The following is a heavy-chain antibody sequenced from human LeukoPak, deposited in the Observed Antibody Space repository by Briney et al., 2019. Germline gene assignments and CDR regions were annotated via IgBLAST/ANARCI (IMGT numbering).Heavy chain of an antibody. CDR2: INHSGST. D-gene: IGHD5-24*01. CDR3: ARGGGWLQFGRRFDY. CDR1: GGSYSGYY. J-gene: IGHJ4*02. V-gene: IGHV4-34*01. Sequence: KSSETLSLTCAVYGGSYSGYYWSWIRQPPGKGLEWIGEINHSGSTNYNPSLKSRVTISVDTSKNQFSLKLSSVTAADTAVYYCARGGGWLQFGRRFDYWGQGTLVTVSS.